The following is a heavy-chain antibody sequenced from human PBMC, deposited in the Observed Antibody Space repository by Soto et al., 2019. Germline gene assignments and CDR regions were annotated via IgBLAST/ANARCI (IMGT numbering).Heavy chain of an antibody. CDR3: AKGNGGGYFDL. CDR2: ITGTGAHT. Sequence: EVQLLESGGGLVQPGGSLRLSCEASGFTFGTYAMSWVRQAPEKGLDWVSGITGTGAHTYYTYSVKGRFTISRDNSKKTLYLQLNSLGADDTAVYYCAKGNGGGYFDLWGRGSLVTVSS. D-gene: IGHD2-21*01. CDR1: GFTFGTYA. J-gene: IGHJ2*01. V-gene: IGHV3-23*01.